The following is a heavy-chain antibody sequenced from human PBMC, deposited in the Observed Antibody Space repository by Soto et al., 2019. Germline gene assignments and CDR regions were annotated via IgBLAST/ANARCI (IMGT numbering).Heavy chain of an antibody. V-gene: IGHV3-21*04. CDR1: GFTFSSYS. CDR2: ISSSSSYI. CDR3: AKDYYDSSDPAFDI. J-gene: IGHJ3*02. Sequence: GGSLRLSCAASGFTFSSYSMNWVRQAPGKGLEWVSSISSSSSYIYYSDSMKGRFTISRDNAKNSLYLQMNSLRAEDTAVYYCAKDYYDSSDPAFDIWGQGTMVTVSS. D-gene: IGHD3-22*01.